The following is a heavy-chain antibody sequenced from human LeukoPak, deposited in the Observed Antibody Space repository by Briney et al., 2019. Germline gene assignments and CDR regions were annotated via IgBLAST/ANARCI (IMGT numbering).Heavy chain of an antibody. CDR2: ISHDGSNK. CDR1: GFPFSDYG. V-gene: IGHV3-30*18. Sequence: GTSLRLSCAASGFPFSDYGMYWVRQAPGKGLEWLAVISHDGSNKYYANSVKGRITISRDNSMNTLYLQMNSLRAEDTAVYYCAKVRWGSDNALDSWGQGTLVTGSS. D-gene: IGHD3-16*01. CDR3: AKVRWGSDNALDS. J-gene: IGHJ4*02.